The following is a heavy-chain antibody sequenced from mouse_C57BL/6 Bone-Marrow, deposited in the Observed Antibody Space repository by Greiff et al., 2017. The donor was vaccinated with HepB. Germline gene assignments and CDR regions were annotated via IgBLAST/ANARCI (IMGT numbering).Heavy chain of an antibody. Sequence: EVHLVESGPELVKPGASVKISCKASGYSFTDYNMNWVKQSNGKSLEWIGVINPNYGTTSYNQKFKGKATLTVDQSSSTAYMQLNSQTSEDSAVYYCAREELGSSYRWYFDVWGTGTTVTVSS. CDR3: AREELGSSYRWYFDV. V-gene: IGHV1-39*01. CDR2: INPNYGTT. CDR1: GYSFTDYN. J-gene: IGHJ1*03. D-gene: IGHD1-1*01.